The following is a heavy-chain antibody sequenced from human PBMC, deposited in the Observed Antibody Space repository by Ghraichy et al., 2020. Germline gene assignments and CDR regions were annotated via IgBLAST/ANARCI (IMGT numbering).Heavy chain of an antibody. CDR2: IYYSGST. D-gene: IGHD4-23*01. J-gene: IGHJ5*02. CDR3: ARHNSWASWFDP. V-gene: IGHV4-59*08. CDR1: GGSISSYY. Sequence: SQTLSLTCTVSGGSISSYYWSWIRQPPGKGLEWIGYIYYSGSTNYNPSLKSRVTISVDTSKNQFSLKLSSVTAADTAVYYCARHNSWASWFDPWGQGTLVTVSS.